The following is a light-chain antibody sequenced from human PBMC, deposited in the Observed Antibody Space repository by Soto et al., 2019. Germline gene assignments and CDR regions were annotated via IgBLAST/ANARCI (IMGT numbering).Light chain of an antibody. V-gene: IGLV1-51*02. CDR2: ENN. CDR1: SSNIGNNY. Sequence: QSVLTQPPSVSAAPGQKVTFSCSGSSSNIGNNYVSWYQQLPGTAPKLLIYENNKRPSGIPDRFSGSKSGTSATLGITGLQTGDEADYYCGTWDSSLSAAVFGGGTQLTVL. J-gene: IGLJ7*01. CDR3: GTWDSSLSAAV.